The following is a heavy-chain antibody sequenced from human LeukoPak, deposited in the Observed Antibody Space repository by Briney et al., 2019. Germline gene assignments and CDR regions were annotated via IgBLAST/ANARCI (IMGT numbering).Heavy chain of an antibody. V-gene: IGHV1-18*01. Sequence: GASVKVSCKASGYTFTSYGISWVRQAPGQGLEWMGWISAYNGNTNYAQKIQGRVTMTTDTSTSTAYMELRSLRSDDTAVYYCARGLSGAYYDFWSGSLPFDIWGQGTMVTVSS. CDR2: ISAYNGNT. CDR1: GYTFTSYG. CDR3: ARGLSGAYYDFWSGSLPFDI. J-gene: IGHJ3*02. D-gene: IGHD3-3*01.